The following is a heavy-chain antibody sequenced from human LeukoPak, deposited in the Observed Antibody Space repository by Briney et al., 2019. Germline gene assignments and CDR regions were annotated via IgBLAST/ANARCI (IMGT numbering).Heavy chain of an antibody. Sequence: LETLSLTCTISGDSTSSDRYYGGWVRQPPGTGLEWIGNIYYSGSTYYNPSLKSRVTMSVDTSKNQFFLKLNSVTAADTAVYYCARGRPYSGGYHLDYWGQGTLVTVSP. CDR1: GDSTSSDRYY. CDR3: ARGRPYSGGYHLDY. V-gene: IGHV4-39*01. CDR2: IYYSGST. J-gene: IGHJ4*02. D-gene: IGHD1-26*01.